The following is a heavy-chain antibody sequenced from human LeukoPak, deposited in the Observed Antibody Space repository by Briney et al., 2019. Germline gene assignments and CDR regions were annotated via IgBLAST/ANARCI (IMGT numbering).Heavy chain of an antibody. CDR3: ARVQTPYGGNFFDY. CDR1: GFTVSSNY. V-gene: IGHV3-53*01. D-gene: IGHD3-16*01. Sequence: PGGSLRLSCAASGFTVSSNYMTWVRQAPGTGLEWVSMIYSGGSTYYADSVKGRFTISRDNSKNTLYLQMNSLRVEDTAVYYCARVQTPYGGNFFDYWGQGTLVTVSS. J-gene: IGHJ4*02. CDR2: IYSGGST.